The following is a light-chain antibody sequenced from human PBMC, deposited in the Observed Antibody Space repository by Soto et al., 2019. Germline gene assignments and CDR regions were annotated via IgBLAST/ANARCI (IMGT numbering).Light chain of an antibody. J-gene: IGLJ2*01. CDR1: SSNIGSYT. CDR2: IND. Sequence: QSVLTQPPSASGTPGQRVTLSCSGSSSNIGSYTVNWYQQLPGAAPKLLIYINDQRPSGVPDRFSGSKSGTSASLAISGLQSEDEADYYWAAWDDSLTGVVFGGGTKLTVL. CDR3: AAWDDSLTGVV. V-gene: IGLV1-44*01.